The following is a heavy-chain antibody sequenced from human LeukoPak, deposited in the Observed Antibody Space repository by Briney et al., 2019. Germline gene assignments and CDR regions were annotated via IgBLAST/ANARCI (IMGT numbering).Heavy chain of an antibody. CDR3: ARPGSSSSRYYYMDV. CDR2: IYYSGST. CDR1: GGSISSSSYY. J-gene: IGHJ6*03. V-gene: IGHV4-39*01. D-gene: IGHD6-6*01. Sequence: SETLSLTCTVSGGSISSSSYYWGWIRQPPGKGLEWIGSIYYSGSTYYNPSLKSRVTISVDTSKNQFSLKLSSVTAADTAVYYCARPGSSSSRYYYMDVWGKGTTVTVSS.